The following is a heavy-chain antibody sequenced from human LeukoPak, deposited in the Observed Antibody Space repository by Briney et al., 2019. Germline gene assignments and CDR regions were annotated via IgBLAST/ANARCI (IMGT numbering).Heavy chain of an antibody. J-gene: IGHJ4*02. V-gene: IGHV4-59*01. CDR3: ARDYYGSGSSDY. CDR2: IYYSGST. D-gene: IGHD3-10*01. CDR1: GGSISSYY. Sequence: PSETLSLTCTVSGGSISSYYWSWIRQPPGKGLEWIGNIYYSGSTNYNPSLKSRVTISVDTSKSQFSLKPSSVTAADTAVYYCARDYYGSGSSDYWGQGTLVTVSS.